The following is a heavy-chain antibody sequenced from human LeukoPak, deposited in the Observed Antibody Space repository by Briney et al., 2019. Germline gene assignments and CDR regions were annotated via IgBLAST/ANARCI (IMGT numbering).Heavy chain of an antibody. J-gene: IGHJ4*02. Sequence: GGSLRLSCAASGLTFSSYWMHWVRQAPGEGLVWVSRINSDGSSTSYADSVKGRFTISRDNAKNTLYLQMNSLRAEDTAVYYCARGNSGSRSIPFDYRGQGSLVTVSS. CDR1: GLTFSSYW. V-gene: IGHV3-74*01. D-gene: IGHD1-26*01. CDR2: INSDGSST. CDR3: ARGNSGSRSIPFDY.